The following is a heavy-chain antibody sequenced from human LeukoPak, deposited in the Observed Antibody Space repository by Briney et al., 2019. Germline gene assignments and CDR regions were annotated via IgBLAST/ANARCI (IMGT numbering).Heavy chain of an antibody. CDR3: ARWVGNRNWFDP. CDR2: ISYSGST. J-gene: IGHJ5*02. Sequence: PSETLSLACTVSGGSISSGSYLWGCIRQSPGKGLEWIGSISYSGSTYYNPSLKTRVTVSVDTSKNQFSLKVTSVTAADTAVYYCARWVGNRNWFDPWGQGTLVTVSS. D-gene: IGHD1-26*01. V-gene: IGHV4-39*07. CDR1: GGSISSGSYL.